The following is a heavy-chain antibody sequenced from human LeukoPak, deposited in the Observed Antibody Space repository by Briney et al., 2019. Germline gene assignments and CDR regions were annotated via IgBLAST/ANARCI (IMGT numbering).Heavy chain of an antibody. Sequence: PSETLSLTCTVSGGSISSSSYYWGWIRQPPGKGLEWIGSIYYSGSTYYNPSLKSRVTISVDTSKNQFSLKLSSVTAADTAVYYCARHKMSRWEPSSYYFDYWGQGTLVTVSS. CDR2: IYYSGST. D-gene: IGHD1-26*01. CDR1: GGSISSSSYY. J-gene: IGHJ4*02. V-gene: IGHV4-39*01. CDR3: ARHKMSRWEPSSYYFDY.